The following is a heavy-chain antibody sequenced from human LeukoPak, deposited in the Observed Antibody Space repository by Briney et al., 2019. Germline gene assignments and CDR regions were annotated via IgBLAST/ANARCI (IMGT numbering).Heavy chain of an antibody. V-gene: IGHV3-23*01. CDR2: ISAGGGVT. CDR1: GFTFSSYA. Sequence: GGSLRLSCAASGFTFSSYAMSWVRQAPGKWLEWVSAISAGGGVTYYADSVEGRFTISRDDSKNTLYLQMNSLRAENTAVYYCAKDGIRSSHFDSWGQGTLVTVSS. D-gene: IGHD4-17*01. J-gene: IGHJ4*02. CDR3: AKDGIRSSHFDS.